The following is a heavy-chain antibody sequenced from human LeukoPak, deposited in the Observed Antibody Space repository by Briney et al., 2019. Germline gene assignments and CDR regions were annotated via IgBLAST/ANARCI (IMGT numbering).Heavy chain of an antibody. Sequence: GGSLRLSCTASGFTFGGYAMSWARQAPGKGLEWVSSISGGSEDTYYADSVKGRFTISRDNSKTTLYLQMNSLRAEDKAVYYCARTIAQYSNSWLYFYYGLDVWGQGTTVTVSS. CDR1: GFTFGGYA. CDR2: ISGGSEDT. J-gene: IGHJ6*02. CDR3: ARTIAQYSNSWLYFYYGLDV. V-gene: IGHV3-23*01. D-gene: IGHD6-13*01.